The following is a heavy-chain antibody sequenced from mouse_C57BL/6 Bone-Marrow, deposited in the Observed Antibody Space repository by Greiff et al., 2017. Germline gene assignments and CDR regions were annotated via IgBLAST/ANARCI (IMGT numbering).Heavy chain of an antibody. CDR1: GYTFTSYT. CDR3: ARFTTVVARGFAY. CDR2: INPSSGYT. Sequence: QVHVKQSGAELARPGASVKMSCKASGYTFTSYTMHWVKQRPGQGLEWIGYINPSSGYTKYNQKFKDKATLTADKSSSTAYMQLSSLTSEDSAVYYCARFTTVVARGFAYWGKGTLVTVSA. V-gene: IGHV1-4*01. D-gene: IGHD1-1*01. J-gene: IGHJ3*01.